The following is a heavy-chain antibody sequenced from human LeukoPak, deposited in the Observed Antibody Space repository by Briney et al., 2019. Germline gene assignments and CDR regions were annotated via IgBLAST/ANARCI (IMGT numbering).Heavy chain of an antibody. D-gene: IGHD1-26*01. V-gene: IGHV3-23*01. CDR1: GFTFTYYA. CDR2: ISGSGGST. CDR3: AKGIGSYYAFGV. J-gene: IGHJ3*01. Sequence: GGSLRLSCAASGFTFTYYAMSWVRQAPGKGLEWVSAISGSGGSTYYADSVKGRFTISRDNSKNTLYLQMDSLRAEDTAVYYCAKGIGSYYAFGVWGQGTMVTVSS.